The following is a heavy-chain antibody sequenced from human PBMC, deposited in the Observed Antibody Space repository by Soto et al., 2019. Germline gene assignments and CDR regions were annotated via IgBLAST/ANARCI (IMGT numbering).Heavy chain of an antibody. CDR3: ARDGYCVSTTCYFLPDV. Sequence: EVQVVESGGGLVQPGGSLRLSYAASGFTFSRYGMNWVRQAPGKGLEWVAYISSSSSTIYYADSVKGRFTISRDNAKNSLYLQMNSLRDEDTAVYYCARDGYCVSTTCYFLPDVWGQGTTVTVSS. V-gene: IGHV3-48*02. J-gene: IGHJ6*02. D-gene: IGHD2-2*03. CDR2: ISSSSSTI. CDR1: GFTFSRYG.